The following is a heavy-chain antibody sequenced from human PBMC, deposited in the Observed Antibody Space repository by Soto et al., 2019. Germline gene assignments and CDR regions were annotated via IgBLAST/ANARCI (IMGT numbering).Heavy chain of an antibody. CDR1: GDSVSSNSAA. Sequence: SQTLSLTCAISGDSVSSNSAAWNWIRQSPSRGLEWLGRTYYRSKWYNDYAVSVKSRITINPDTSKNQFSLKLSSVTAADTAVYYCARSNWNDGTIDYWGQGALVTVSS. D-gene: IGHD1-1*01. V-gene: IGHV6-1*01. CDR3: ARSNWNDGTIDY. J-gene: IGHJ4*02. CDR2: TYYRSKWYN.